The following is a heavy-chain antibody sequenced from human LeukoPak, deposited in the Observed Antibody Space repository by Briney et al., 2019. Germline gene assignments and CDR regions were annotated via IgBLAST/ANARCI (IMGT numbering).Heavy chain of an antibody. D-gene: IGHD6-13*01. Sequence: GGSLRLSCAASGSTFSDYYMTWIRQAPGKGLECVSDISPSSSYTKYADSVKGRFTISRDNAKNSLYLQMSSLRAEDTAVYYCARDLYSSSSFDYWGQGTLVTVSS. CDR1: GSTFSDYY. CDR3: ARDLYSSSSFDY. J-gene: IGHJ4*02. V-gene: IGHV3-11*05. CDR2: ISPSSSYT.